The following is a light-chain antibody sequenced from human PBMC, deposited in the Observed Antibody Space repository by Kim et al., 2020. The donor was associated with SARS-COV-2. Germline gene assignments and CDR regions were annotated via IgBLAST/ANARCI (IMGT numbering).Light chain of an antibody. CDR1: SANIGAGYD. V-gene: IGLV1-40*01. CDR3: QSYDSSLSGSV. J-gene: IGLJ2*01. CDR2: GNS. Sequence: TAAVSCTGSSANIGAGYDVHWYQQLPGTAPKLLIYGNSNRPSGVPDRFSGSKSGTSASLAITGLQAEDEADYYCQSYDSSLSGSVFGGGTQLTVL.